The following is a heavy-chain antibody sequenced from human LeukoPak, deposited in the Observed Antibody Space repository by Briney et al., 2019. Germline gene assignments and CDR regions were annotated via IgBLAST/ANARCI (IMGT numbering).Heavy chain of an antibody. CDR2: IYSTGST. D-gene: IGHD2-15*01. J-gene: IGHJ4*02. CDR3: ARTCSGGSCYGGYFDY. V-gene: IGHV4-4*07. CDR1: GGSISNYF. Sequence: PSETLSLTCTVSGGSISNYFWSWIRQPAGKGLDWIGRIYSTGSTSYNPSLKSRVTMSVDTSKNQFSLKLSPVTAADTAVYYCARTCSGGSCYGGYFDYWGQGTLVTVSS.